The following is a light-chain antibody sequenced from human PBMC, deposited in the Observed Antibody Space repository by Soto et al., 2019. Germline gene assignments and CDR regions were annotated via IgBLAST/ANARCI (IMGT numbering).Light chain of an antibody. V-gene: IGLV2-14*01. Sequence: QSVLTQAACVSGSPGQSITISCTGTSRDVGTYNYVSWYQLHPGKAPKLMVYEVSNRPSGVSNRFSGSKSGNTASLTISGLQAEDEADYHCSSYTSSSTYVFGTGTKAPS. J-gene: IGLJ1*01. CDR2: EVS. CDR3: SSYTSSSTYV. CDR1: SRDVGTYNY.